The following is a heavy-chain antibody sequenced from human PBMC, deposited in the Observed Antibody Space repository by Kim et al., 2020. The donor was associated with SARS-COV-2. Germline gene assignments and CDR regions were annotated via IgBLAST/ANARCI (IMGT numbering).Heavy chain of an antibody. J-gene: IGHJ6*02. CDR1: GFTFSNAW. CDR2: IKSKTDGGTT. V-gene: IGHV3-15*01. CDR3: TTLLRYFDWLAVKYYYYGMDV. D-gene: IGHD3-9*01. Sequence: GGSLRLSCAASGFTFSNAWMSWVRQAPGKGLEWVGRIKSKTDGGTTDYAAPVKGRFTITRDDSKNTLYLQMNSVKTEDTSVYYCTTLLRYFDWLAVKYYYYGMDVWGQGTTVTVSS.